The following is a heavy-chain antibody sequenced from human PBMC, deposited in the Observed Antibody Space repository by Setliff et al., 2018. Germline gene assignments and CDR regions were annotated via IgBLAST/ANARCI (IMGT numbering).Heavy chain of an antibody. CDR3: AGHRGVEGTPVDY. D-gene: IGHD3-10*01. CDR2: IIPIFGTA. CDR1: GGTFSSYT. J-gene: IGHJ4*02. Sequence: SVKVSCKASGGTFSSYTINWVRQAPGQGLEWMGGIIPIFGTANHAQNLQGRVTITADESTDTAYMGLSSLTSDDTAVYYCAGHRGVEGTPVDYWGQGTLVTVSS. V-gene: IGHV1-69*13.